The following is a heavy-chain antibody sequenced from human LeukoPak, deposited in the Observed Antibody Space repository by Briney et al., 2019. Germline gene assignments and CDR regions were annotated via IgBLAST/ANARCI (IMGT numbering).Heavy chain of an antibody. D-gene: IGHD3-10*01. CDR3: ARGAVRGVIITKRGYNWFDP. CDR2: ISYDGSNK. CDR1: GFTFSSYA. V-gene: IGHV3-30*01. Sequence: GGSLRLSCAASGFTFSSYAMHWVRQAPGKGLEWVAVISYDGSNKYYADSVKGRFTISRDNPKNTLYLQMNSLRAEDTAVYYCARGAVRGVIITKRGYNWFDPWGQGTLVTVSS. J-gene: IGHJ5*02.